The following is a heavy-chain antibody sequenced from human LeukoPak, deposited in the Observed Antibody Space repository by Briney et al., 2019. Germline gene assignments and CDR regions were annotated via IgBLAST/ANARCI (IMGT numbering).Heavy chain of an antibody. CDR2: IYPGDSDT. Sequence: HGESLKISCKDSGYSFTNYWIGWVRQLPGKGLEWMGIIYPGDSDTTYSPSFQGQVTISADKSISTAYLQWSSLKASDTAMYYCARRGSSWPKWHYYMDVWGKGTTVTVSS. D-gene: IGHD6-13*01. CDR1: GYSFTNYW. V-gene: IGHV5-51*01. J-gene: IGHJ6*03. CDR3: ARRGSSWPKWHYYMDV.